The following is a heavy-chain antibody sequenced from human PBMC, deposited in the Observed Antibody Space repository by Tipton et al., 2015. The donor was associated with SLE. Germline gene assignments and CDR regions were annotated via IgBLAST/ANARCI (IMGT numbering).Heavy chain of an antibody. CDR1: GFTFSSFG. V-gene: IGHV3-30*02. J-gene: IGHJ4*02. CDR2: IRNDGRNE. D-gene: IGHD3-22*01. CDR3: ARVYCDSSGYYWRVFDY. Sequence: SLRLSCAASGFTFSSFGMHWVRQAPGKGLEWVAFIRNDGRNEYYADSVKGRFTISRDNSKNTLYVQMNSLRVEDTAVYYCARVYCDSSGYYWRVFDYWGQGTLVTVSS.